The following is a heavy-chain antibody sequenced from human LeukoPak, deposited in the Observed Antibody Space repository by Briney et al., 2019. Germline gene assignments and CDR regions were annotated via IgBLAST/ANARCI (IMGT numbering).Heavy chain of an antibody. J-gene: IGHJ4*02. CDR2: IYYSGST. CDR1: GGSISSYY. V-gene: IGHV4-59*12. CDR3: ASFGAEDVLRYFDWPG. D-gene: IGHD3-9*01. Sequence: SETLSLTCTVSGGSISSYYWSWIRQPPGKGLEWIGYIYYSGSTNYNPSLKSRVTISVDTSKNQFSLKLSSVTAADTAVYYCASFGAEDVLRYFDWPGWGQGTLVTVSS.